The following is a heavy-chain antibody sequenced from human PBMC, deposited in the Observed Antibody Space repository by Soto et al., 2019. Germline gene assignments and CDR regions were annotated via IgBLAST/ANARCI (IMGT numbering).Heavy chain of an antibody. CDR3: ARRRGMVRGDFDY. J-gene: IGHJ4*02. Sequence: PSETLSLTXTVSGGSISSSSYYWGWIRQPPGKGLEWIGSIYYSGSTYYNPSLKSRVTISVDTSKNQFSLKLSSVTAADTAVYYCARRRGMVRGDFDYWGQGTLVTVSS. D-gene: IGHD3-10*01. CDR2: IYYSGST. V-gene: IGHV4-39*01. CDR1: GGSISSSSYY.